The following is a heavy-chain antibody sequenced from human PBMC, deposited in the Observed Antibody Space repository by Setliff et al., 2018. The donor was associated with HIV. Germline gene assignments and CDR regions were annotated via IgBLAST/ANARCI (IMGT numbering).Heavy chain of an antibody. Sequence: KPSETLSLTCNVSGGSISTNRDHWGWIRQPPGKGLEWIGSISYSGNTYYHPSLQSRVTISLDMSKNQFSLKVKSVTAADTAVYYCARGDSSSWIFDYWGQGTLVTVSS. CDR2: ISYSGNT. D-gene: IGHD6-13*01. CDR1: GGSISTNRDH. CDR3: ARGDSSSWIFDY. J-gene: IGHJ4*02. V-gene: IGHV4-39*07.